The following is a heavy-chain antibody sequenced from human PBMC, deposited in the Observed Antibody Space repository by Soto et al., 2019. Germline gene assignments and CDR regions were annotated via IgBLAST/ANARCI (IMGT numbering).Heavy chain of an antibody. CDR2: ISGSGYTT. V-gene: IGHV3-48*02. CDR3: ARGDDLSYFDP. D-gene: IGHD3-3*01. CDR1: GFTFNKYS. Sequence: EVQLVESGGGLVQPGGSLRLSCAAAGFTFNKYSMNWVRQAPGRGLEWVSYISGSGYTTYYAGSVRGRFTISRDNAMHSVFLQMNSLRDEDTAVYYCARGDDLSYFDPWGQGTLVTVSS. J-gene: IGHJ5*02.